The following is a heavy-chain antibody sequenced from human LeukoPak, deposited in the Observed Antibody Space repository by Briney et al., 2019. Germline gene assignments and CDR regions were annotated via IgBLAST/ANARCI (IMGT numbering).Heavy chain of an antibody. CDR2: IYPDDSDT. D-gene: IGHD1-1*01. CDR3: ARRFSPNWEDDYAAFDI. J-gene: IGHJ3*02. CDR1: GYTFTRYW. V-gene: IGHV5-51*01. Sequence: SGESLKISCKAAGYTFTRYWIGWVRQLPGKGLEWMGIIYPDDSDTRYSPSFRGQVTISADKSISTAYLQWSSLKASDTAMYYCARRFSPNWEDDYAAFDIWGQGTMVSV.